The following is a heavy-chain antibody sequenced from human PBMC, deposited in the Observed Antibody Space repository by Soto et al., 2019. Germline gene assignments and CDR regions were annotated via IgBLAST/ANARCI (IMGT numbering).Heavy chain of an antibody. Sequence: QVQLQESGPGLVKPSETLSLTCTVSGGSMTGYFWSWIRQPAGKALEWIGHVYNSGNTDYNPSLASRITMAVDTSKRQFSLKVKSVTGADTAVYYCARTHWVSGTEYWGQGILVTVSS. CDR3: ARTHWVSGTEY. CDR2: VYNSGNT. D-gene: IGHD6-19*01. J-gene: IGHJ4*02. V-gene: IGHV4-4*07. CDR1: GGSMTGYF.